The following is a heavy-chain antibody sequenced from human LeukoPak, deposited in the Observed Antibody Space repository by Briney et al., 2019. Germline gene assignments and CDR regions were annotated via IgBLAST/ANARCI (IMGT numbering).Heavy chain of an antibody. CDR1: GYTFTGYY. CDR3: ARVGATGTTSPFDY. CDR2: INPNSGGT. J-gene: IGHJ4*02. D-gene: IGHD1-1*01. V-gene: IGHV1-2*02. Sequence: ASVKVSCKASGYTFTGYYMHWVRQAPGQGLEWMGWINPNSGGTNYAQKFQGRVGMTRDTSISTAYMELSRLRSDDTAVYYCARVGATGTTSPFDYWGQGTLVTVSS.